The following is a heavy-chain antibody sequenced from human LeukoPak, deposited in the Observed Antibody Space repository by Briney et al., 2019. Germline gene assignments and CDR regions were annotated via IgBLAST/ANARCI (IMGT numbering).Heavy chain of an antibody. CDR3: VRLHDAFDI. CDR2: ISWNSVDI. CDR1: GFTFSSNW. J-gene: IGHJ3*02. Sequence: GGSLRLSCAASGFTFSSNWMHWVRQAPGKGLEWVSGISWNSVDIDYAGSVKGRFTISRDNGKNSLYLQMNSLRAEDTALYYCVRLHDAFDIWGQGTMVTVSS. V-gene: IGHV3-9*01.